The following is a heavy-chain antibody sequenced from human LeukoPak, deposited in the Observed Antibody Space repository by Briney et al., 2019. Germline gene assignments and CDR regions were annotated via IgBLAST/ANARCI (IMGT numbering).Heavy chain of an antibody. CDR3: AKGTPWFDP. CDR2: IKQDGSEK. V-gene: IGHV3-7*03. J-gene: IGHJ5*02. D-gene: IGHD1-1*01. Sequence: PGGSLRLSCAASGFTFSTYWMNWVRQAPGKGLEWVANIKQDGSEKYYVDSVKGRFTLSRDSAKNSLYLQMNSLRAEDTAVYYCAKGTPWFDPWGQGTLVTVSS. CDR1: GFTFSTYW.